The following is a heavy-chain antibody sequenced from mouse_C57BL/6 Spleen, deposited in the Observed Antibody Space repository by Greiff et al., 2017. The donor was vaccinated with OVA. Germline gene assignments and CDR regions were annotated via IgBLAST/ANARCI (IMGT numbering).Heavy chain of an antibody. CDR1: GYTFTSYW. D-gene: IGHD1-1*01. Sequence: QVQLQQPGAELVKPGASVKMSCKASGYTFTSYWITWVKQRPGQGLEWIGDIYPGSGSTNYNEKFKSKATLPVDTSSSTAYMQLSSLTSEDSAVYYCAREGITTVVHYFDYWGQGTTLTVSS. V-gene: IGHV1-55*01. CDR3: AREGITTVVHYFDY. J-gene: IGHJ2*01. CDR2: IYPGSGST.